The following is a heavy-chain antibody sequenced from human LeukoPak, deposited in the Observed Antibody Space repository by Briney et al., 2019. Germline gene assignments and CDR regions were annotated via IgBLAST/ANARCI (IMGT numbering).Heavy chain of an antibody. CDR3: AGGAQYYYFGMDV. CDR2: VSGSGSTV. CDR1: GFTFGDYI. Sequence: GGSLRLSCAASGFTFGDYIMNWVRQLPGKRLEWVAYVSGSGSTVYYADSVKGRFTISRDNSKNTLYLQMNSLRAEDPAVYYCAGGAQYYYFGMDVWGQGTTVTVSS. V-gene: IGHV3-48*01. J-gene: IGHJ6*02.